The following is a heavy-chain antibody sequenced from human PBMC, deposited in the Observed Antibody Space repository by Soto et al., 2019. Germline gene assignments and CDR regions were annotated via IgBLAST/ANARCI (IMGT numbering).Heavy chain of an antibody. CDR2: TSYSGST. V-gene: IGHV4-31*03. CDR3: ARDEGAQFDWYFDL. Sequence: QVQLQESGPGLVKPSQTLSLTCSVSGDSISSGGYYWNWIRQLPGKGLEWIGYTSYSGSTYYNPSPNSRATISVDPSKNQFSLKLTSVTAADTAVYYCARDEGAQFDWYFDLWGRGTLVTVSS. CDR1: GDSISSGGYY. J-gene: IGHJ2*01.